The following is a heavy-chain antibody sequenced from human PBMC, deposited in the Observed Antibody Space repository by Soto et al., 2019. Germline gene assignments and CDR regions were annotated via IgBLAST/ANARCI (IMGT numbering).Heavy chain of an antibody. D-gene: IGHD4-17*01. CDR3: AHRGDGDYEGIFNF. CDR2: IYWNDDK. V-gene: IGHV2-5*01. Sequence: QITLKESGPTLVKPTQTLTLTCTFSGFSLSTNGVGVGCIRQPPGKALEWLALIYWNDDKHYSPSLRSRLTITKDTSKNQVVLTLTNMDPVDTATYYCAHRGDGDYEGIFNFWGQGTLVTVSS. J-gene: IGHJ4*02. CDR1: GFSLSTNGVG.